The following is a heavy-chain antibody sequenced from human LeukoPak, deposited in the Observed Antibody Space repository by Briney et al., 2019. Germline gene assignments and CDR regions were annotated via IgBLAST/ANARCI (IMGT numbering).Heavy chain of an antibody. CDR2: IHYSGST. Sequence: SETLSLTCTVSGGSISSSSYYWGWIRQPPGKGLEWIGSIHYSGSTYYNPSLKSRVTISVDTSKKQFSLKLSSVTAADTAVYCCASAGRRYSSSAFDYWGQGTLVTVSS. V-gene: IGHV4-39*01. CDR1: GGSISSSSYY. CDR3: ASAGRRYSSSAFDY. D-gene: IGHD6-6*01. J-gene: IGHJ4*02.